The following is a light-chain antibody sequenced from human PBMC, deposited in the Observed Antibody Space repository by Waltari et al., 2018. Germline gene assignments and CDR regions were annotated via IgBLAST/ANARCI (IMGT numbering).Light chain of an antibody. J-gene: IGKJ5*01. Sequence: EIQMTQSPSTVSESVGDRVTITCRASQDIRSWLAWYQQKPGKAPRLLIYAVSTLHTGVPSRFSGSGSGTDFTLTISSLQPEDFATYYCQQANSFPITFGQGTRLEIK. CDR2: AVS. V-gene: IGKV1D-12*01. CDR1: QDIRSW. CDR3: QQANSFPIT.